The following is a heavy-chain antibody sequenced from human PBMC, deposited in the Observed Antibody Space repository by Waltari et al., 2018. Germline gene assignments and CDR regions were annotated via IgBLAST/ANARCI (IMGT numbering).Heavy chain of an antibody. CDR3: AKCAKQLVRGCAVDI. D-gene: IGHD6-6*01. CDR2: IYSGGST. V-gene: IGHV3-53*01. Sequence: EVQLVESGGGLIQPGGSLRLSCAASGFTVSSNYMSWVRQAPGKGLEWVSVIYSGGSTYYADSVKGRFNISRDKSKNTLYLQMNSLRAEDTAVYYCAKCAKQLVRGCAVDIWGQGTMVTVSS. CDR1: GFTVSSNY. J-gene: IGHJ3*02.